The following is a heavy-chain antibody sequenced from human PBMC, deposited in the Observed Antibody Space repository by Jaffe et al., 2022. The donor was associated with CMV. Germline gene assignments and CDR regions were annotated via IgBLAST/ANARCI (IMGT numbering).Heavy chain of an antibody. Sequence: EVQLVESGGGLVKPGGSLRLSCAASGFTFSSYSMNWVRQAPGKGLEWVSSISSSSSYIYYADSVKGRFTISRDNAKNSLYLQMNSLRAEDTAVYYCARGGSGSYVDYYYYYGMDVWGQGTTVTVSS. CDR3: ARGGSGSYVDYYYYYGMDV. J-gene: IGHJ6*02. V-gene: IGHV3-21*01. CDR1: GFTFSSYS. CDR2: ISSSSSYI. D-gene: IGHD3-10*01.